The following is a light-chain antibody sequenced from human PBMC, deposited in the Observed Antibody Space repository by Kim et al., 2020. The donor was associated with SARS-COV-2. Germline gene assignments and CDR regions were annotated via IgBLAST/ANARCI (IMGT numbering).Light chain of an antibody. V-gene: IGKV1-12*01. CDR1: QGIASW. J-gene: IGKJ5*01. Sequence: DVQMTQSPSSVSASIGDRVTITCRASQGIASWLAWYQQKPGKAPKLLIYAASGLQSGVPSRFSGSGSGREFTLTISSLQPEDVATYFCQQSNNSPITFGQGTRLEIK. CDR3: QQSNNSPIT. CDR2: AAS.